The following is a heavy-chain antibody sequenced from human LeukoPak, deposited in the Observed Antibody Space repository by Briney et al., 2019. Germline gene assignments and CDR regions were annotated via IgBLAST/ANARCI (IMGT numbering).Heavy chain of an antibody. CDR3: ARVSRDDTAA. CDR2: IKQDGSDK. D-gene: IGHD3-22*01. Sequence: PGRSLRLSCVASGFTFSGYFMNWVRQGPGKGLEWVASIKQDGSDKYYVDSVKGRFTVSRDNAKNSLYLQMSSLRVEDTAVYYCARVSRDDTAAWGQGTLVTVSS. CDR1: GFTFSGYF. V-gene: IGHV3-7*01. J-gene: IGHJ5*02.